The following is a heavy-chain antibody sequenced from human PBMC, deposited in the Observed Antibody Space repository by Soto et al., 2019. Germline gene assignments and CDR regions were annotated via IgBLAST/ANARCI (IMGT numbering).Heavy chain of an antibody. V-gene: IGHV5-10-1*01. Sequence: GESLKISCKGSGYSFTSYWISWVRQMPGKGLEWMGRIDPSDSYTNYSPSFQGHVTISADKSISTAYLQWSSLKASDTAMYYCARHEWVGGLFWSGYYTEFDYWGQGTLVTVSS. D-gene: IGHD3-3*01. CDR2: IDPSDSYT. CDR3: ARHEWVGGLFWSGYYTEFDY. CDR1: GYSFTSYW. J-gene: IGHJ4*02.